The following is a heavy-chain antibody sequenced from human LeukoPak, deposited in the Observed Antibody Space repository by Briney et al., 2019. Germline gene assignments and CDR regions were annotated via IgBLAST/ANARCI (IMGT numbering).Heavy chain of an antibody. J-gene: IGHJ3*02. D-gene: IGHD2-15*01. CDR2: MSGGSDYI. V-gene: IGHV3-21*01. CDR1: GFAFSTYS. Sequence: GGSLRLSCAPSGFAFSTYSMGWVRQAPGKGLEWVSSMSGGSDYIYYADSVKGRFIMSRDNAKNSLYLQMNSLRAEDTALYYSARGGRFCSGGTCYGTFDIWGQGTTVTVSS. CDR3: ARGGRFCSGGTCYGTFDI.